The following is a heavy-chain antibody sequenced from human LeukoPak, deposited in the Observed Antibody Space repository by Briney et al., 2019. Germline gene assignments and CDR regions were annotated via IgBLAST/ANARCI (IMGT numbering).Heavy chain of an antibody. V-gene: IGHV3-66*01. J-gene: IGHJ4*02. CDR1: GFTVSSSY. D-gene: IGHD3-3*01. CDR3: AKAEWPGCLGS. CDR2: FYRGGTT. Sequence: GGSLRLSCAASGFTVSSSYMSWVRQAPGKGLDWVSVFYRGGTTWFADSVKGRFSISTDNSKNTLYLQMKSLRAEDTAVYYCAKAEWPGCLGSWGQGTLVTVSS.